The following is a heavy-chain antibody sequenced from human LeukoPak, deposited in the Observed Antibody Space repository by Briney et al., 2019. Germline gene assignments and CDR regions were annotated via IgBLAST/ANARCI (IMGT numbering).Heavy chain of an antibody. CDR1: GFTFSSYS. Sequence: GGSLRLSCAASGFTFSSYSMNWVRQAPGKGLGWVSSISSSSSYIYYADSVKGRFTISRDNAKNSLYLQMNSLRAEDTAVCYCARVKAAGTGYYYYGMDVWGQGTTVTVSS. CDR3: ARVKAAGTGYYYYGMDV. D-gene: IGHD6-13*01. CDR2: ISSSSSYI. V-gene: IGHV3-21*01. J-gene: IGHJ6*02.